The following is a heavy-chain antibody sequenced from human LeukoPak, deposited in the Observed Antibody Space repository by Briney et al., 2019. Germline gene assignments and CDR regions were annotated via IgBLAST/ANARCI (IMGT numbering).Heavy chain of an antibody. V-gene: IGHV1-69*02. Sequence: SVKVSCKASGGTFSSYTISWVRQAPGQGLEWMGRIIPILGIANYAQKFQGRVMITADKSTSTAYMELSSLRSEDTAVYYCASESIVGATVDYWGKGTLVTVSS. CDR2: IIPILGIA. D-gene: IGHD1-26*01. CDR3: ASESIVGATVDY. CDR1: GGTFSSYT. J-gene: IGHJ4*02.